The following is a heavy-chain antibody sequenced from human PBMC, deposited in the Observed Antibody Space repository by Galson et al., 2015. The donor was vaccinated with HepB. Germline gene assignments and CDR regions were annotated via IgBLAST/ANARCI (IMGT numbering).Heavy chain of an antibody. J-gene: IGHJ6*02. CDR1: GFTLSSYG. Sequence: SLRLSCAASGFTLSSYGMHWVRQAPGKGLEWVAVIWYDGSNKYYADSVKGRFTISRDNSKNTLYLQMNSLRAEDTAVYYCARDRELRRIAPVADYYYYYGMDVWGQGTTVTVSS. CDR3: ARDRELRRIAPVADYYYYYGMDV. D-gene: IGHD4-23*01. CDR2: IWYDGSNK. V-gene: IGHV3-33*01.